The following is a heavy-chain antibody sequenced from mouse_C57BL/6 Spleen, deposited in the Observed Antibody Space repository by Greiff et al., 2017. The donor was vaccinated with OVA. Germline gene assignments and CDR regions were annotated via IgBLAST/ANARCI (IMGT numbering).Heavy chain of an antibody. CDR3: VYSNYSDY. CDR2: IDPSDSYT. J-gene: IGHJ2*01. D-gene: IGHD2-5*01. V-gene: IGHV1-50*01. CDR1: GYTFTSYW. Sequence: VQLQQPGAELVKPGASVKLSCKASGYTFTSYWMQWVKQRPGQGLEWIGEIDPSDSYTNYNQKFKGKATLTVDTSSSTAYMQLSSLTSEDSAVYYCVYSNYSDYWGQGTTLTVSS.